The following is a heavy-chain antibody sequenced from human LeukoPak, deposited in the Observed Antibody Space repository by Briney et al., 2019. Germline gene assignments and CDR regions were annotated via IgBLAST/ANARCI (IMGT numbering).Heavy chain of an antibody. D-gene: IGHD6-6*01. CDR1: GFTFSSYG. Sequence: QPGGSLRLSCAASGFTFSSYGMHWVRQAPGKGLEWVAVISYDGSNKYYADSVKGRFTISRDNSKNTLYLQMNSLRAEDTAVYYCAKDYSSSSAFDIWGQGTMVTVSS. CDR2: ISYDGSNK. V-gene: IGHV3-30*18. J-gene: IGHJ3*02. CDR3: AKDYSSSSAFDI.